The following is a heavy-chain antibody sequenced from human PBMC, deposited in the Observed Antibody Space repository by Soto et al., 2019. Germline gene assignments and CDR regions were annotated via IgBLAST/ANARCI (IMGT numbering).Heavy chain of an antibody. CDR2: IGTFSGDT. CDR3: ARGRTTSLGTFDY. Sequence: ASLKVSCKASGYSFLNYDISWLRQAPGQGLEWMGWIGTFSGDTKYALKFQGRVTMTTDTSTTTVYMQLTNLRYDDTAVYFCARGRTTSLGTFDYWGQGALVTVSS. V-gene: IGHV1-18*01. D-gene: IGHD1-1*01. J-gene: IGHJ4*02. CDR1: GYSFLNYD.